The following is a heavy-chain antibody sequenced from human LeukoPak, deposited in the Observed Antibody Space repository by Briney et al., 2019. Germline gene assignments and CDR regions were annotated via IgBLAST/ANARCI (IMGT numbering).Heavy chain of an antibody. CDR2: IYYSGTT. CDR1: GGSISIGDYY. J-gene: IGHJ4*02. V-gene: IGHV4-30-4*01. D-gene: IGHD2-2*02. Sequence: SQTLSLTCTVSGGSISIGDYYWGWIRPPPGKGLEWVGYIYYSGTTYSHPTLKSRVTISVDPSKIQFSLKLSSVTAADTAVYYCARVVVPAGITGGFVDYWGQGTLVTVSS. CDR3: ARVVVPAGITGGFVDY.